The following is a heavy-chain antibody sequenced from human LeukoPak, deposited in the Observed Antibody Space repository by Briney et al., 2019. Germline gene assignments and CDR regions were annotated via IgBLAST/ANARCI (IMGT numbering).Heavy chain of an antibody. D-gene: IGHD5-12*01. Sequence: SETLSLTCTVSGGSLSSYYWSWIRQPPGKGLEWIGYIYNSGSTNYNPSLKSRVAISVDTSKNQFSLKLSSVTAADTAVYYCARAGTTIVTAIFDYWGQGTLVTVSS. V-gene: IGHV4-59*01. CDR1: GGSLSSYY. CDR2: IYNSGST. CDR3: ARAGTTIVTAIFDY. J-gene: IGHJ4*02.